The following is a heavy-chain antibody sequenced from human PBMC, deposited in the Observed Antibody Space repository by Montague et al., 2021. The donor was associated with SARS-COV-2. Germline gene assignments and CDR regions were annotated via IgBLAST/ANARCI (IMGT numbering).Heavy chain of an antibody. J-gene: IGHJ6*02. V-gene: IGHV6-1*01. D-gene: IGHD3-10*01. CDR3: TRGREGNYNVMDV. CDR2: N. Sequence: NDYAVSVRGRVTINPDTSKNQFSLQLNSVTPEDTAIYYCTRGREGNYNVMDVWGQGTTVTV.